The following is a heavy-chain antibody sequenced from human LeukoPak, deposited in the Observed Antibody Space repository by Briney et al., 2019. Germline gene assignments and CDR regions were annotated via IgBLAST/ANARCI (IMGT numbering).Heavy chain of an antibody. V-gene: IGHV3-30*02. CDR1: GFTFSSYG. Sequence: GGSLRLSCAASGFTFSSYGMHWVRQAPGKGLEWVAFIRYDGSNKYYADSVKGRFTISRDNSKNTLYLQMNSLRAEDTAVYYCARPPGIAAAGSGYFDYWGQGTLVTVSS. CDR2: IRYDGSNK. D-gene: IGHD6-13*01. CDR3: ARPPGIAAAGSGYFDY. J-gene: IGHJ4*02.